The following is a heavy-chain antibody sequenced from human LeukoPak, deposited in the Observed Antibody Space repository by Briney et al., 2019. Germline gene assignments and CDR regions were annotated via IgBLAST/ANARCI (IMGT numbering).Heavy chain of an antibody. CDR2: LLYDGNTK. CDR3: ARDHRPEIQYYYMDV. Sequence: PGGSLRLSCGASGFSLSNYGMHWVGQAPGKGLEWVAALLYDGNTKHYADSVKGRFTIARVISKNTFYLKMNSLTAENTAVYYCARDHRPEIQYYYMDVWGKGTTVAVSS. J-gene: IGHJ6*03. V-gene: IGHV3-33*01. D-gene: IGHD1-14*01. CDR1: GFSLSNYG.